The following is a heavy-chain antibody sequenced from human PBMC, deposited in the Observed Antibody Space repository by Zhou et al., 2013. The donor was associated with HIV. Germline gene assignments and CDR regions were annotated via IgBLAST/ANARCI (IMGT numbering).Heavy chain of an antibody. V-gene: IGHV1-69*14. CDR2: DVQFGAA. J-gene: IGHJ3*02. D-gene: IGHD1-1*01. CDR1: GGTFSNYA. CDR3: TTDRQLEQVLTNAFAI. Sequence: VQLVQSGTEVRKPGSSVKVSCKASGGTFSNYAISWVRQAPGQGLEWMGRSDVQFGAAVYAHNFTGRGLMTADTGSDTAFLDLRNLRSDDTAVYYCTTDRQLEQVLTNAFAIWGQGTMITVSS.